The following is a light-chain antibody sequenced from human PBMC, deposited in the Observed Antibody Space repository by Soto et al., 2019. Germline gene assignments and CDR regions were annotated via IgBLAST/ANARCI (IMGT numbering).Light chain of an antibody. J-gene: IGKJ1*01. CDR3: QQYGTSSRT. V-gene: IGKV3-20*01. Sequence: EIVLTPSPGTLSLSPGERATLSCRASQSVSSNYSAWHQQKPGQAPRLLIYGASSRATGIPDRFSGSGSGTDFTLTISRLEPEDFAVYYWQQYGTSSRTFGQGTKVHI. CDR1: QSVSSNY. CDR2: GAS.